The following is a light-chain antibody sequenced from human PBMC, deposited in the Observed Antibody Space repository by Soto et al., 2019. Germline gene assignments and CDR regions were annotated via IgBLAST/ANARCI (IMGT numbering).Light chain of an antibody. CDR1: SSNIGSNT. J-gene: IGLJ2*01. Sequence: QPVLTQSPSASGTPGQRVTISCSGSSSNIGSNTVNWYQQLPGTAPKLLIYSNNQRPSGVPDRFSGSKSGTSASLAISGLQSEDEADYYCAAWDDSLNGHVVFGGGTKVTVL. V-gene: IGLV1-44*01. CDR3: AAWDDSLNGHVV. CDR2: SNN.